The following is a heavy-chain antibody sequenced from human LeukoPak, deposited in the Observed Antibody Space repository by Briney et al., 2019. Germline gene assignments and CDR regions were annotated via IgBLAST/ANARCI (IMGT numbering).Heavy chain of an antibody. J-gene: IGHJ4*02. CDR3: ARQTFDSGSLFYTY. D-gene: IGHD3-10*01. Sequence: SETLSLTGAVSGYFISTISSSYYWGWIRQPPGKGLEWIGSIHHGGNSYYNPSLKGRLTISVDTSKNQFSLKLSSLTAADTATYYCARQTFDSGSLFYTYWGQGTPVTVSS. CDR1: GYFISTISSSYY. V-gene: IGHV4-38-2*01. CDR2: IHHGGNS.